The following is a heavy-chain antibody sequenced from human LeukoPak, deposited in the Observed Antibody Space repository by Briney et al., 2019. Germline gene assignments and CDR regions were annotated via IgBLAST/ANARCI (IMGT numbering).Heavy chain of an antibody. Sequence: GESLKISLKGSGYRFTSYWNGWVRPMPGKGLEWMGIIYPGDSDIRYSPSFQGQVTISADKSISTAYLQWSSLKAAGTAMYYCARQFGGNSEFDYWGQGTLVTVSS. V-gene: IGHV5-51*01. CDR3: ARQFGGNSEFDY. CDR2: IYPGDSDI. CDR1: GYRFTSYW. D-gene: IGHD4-23*01. J-gene: IGHJ4*02.